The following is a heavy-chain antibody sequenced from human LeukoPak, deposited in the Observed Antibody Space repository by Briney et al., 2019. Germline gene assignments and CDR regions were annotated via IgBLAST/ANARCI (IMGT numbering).Heavy chain of an antibody. CDR3: ATRNFGDYSAFDI. J-gene: IGHJ3*02. CDR2: LHPEDGEA. Sequence: ASVTVSCTVSGYTLSHLAMHWVRQAPGKGREWMGGLHPEDGEAIYAQPLQGRVTMTADTSTDAAYMELRSLRSEDTAVDYWATRNFGDYSAFDIWGAGRMVTVSS. CDR1: GYTLSHLA. V-gene: IGHV1-24*01. D-gene: IGHD4-17*01.